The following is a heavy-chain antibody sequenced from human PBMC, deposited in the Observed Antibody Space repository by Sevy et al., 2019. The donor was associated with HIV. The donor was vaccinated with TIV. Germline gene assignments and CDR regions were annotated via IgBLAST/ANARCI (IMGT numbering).Heavy chain of an antibody. Sequence: GGSLRLSCAASGFTFSSYWMYWVRQAPGKGPVWVSGVNSDGSSTNYADSVKGRFTMSRDSAKNTLYLQMNSLRAEDTAVYFCVAANTWQDYWGQRTLVTVSS. J-gene: IGHJ4*02. CDR3: VAANTWQDY. D-gene: IGHD2-15*01. CDR1: GFTFSSYW. V-gene: IGHV3-74*01. CDR2: VNSDGSST.